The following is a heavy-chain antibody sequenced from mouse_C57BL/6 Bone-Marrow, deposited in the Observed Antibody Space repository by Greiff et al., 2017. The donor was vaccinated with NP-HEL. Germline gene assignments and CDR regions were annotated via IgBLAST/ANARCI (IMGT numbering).Heavy chain of an antibody. Sequence: VQLQQSGPGLVAPSQSLSITCTVSGFSLTSYAISWVRQPPGKGLEWLGVIWTGGGTNYNSALKSRLSISKDNYKSQVFLKMNSLQTDDTARYYCATGSNYAMDYWGQGTSVTVSS. J-gene: IGHJ4*01. CDR2: IWTGGGT. D-gene: IGHD1-1*01. CDR3: ATGSNYAMDY. V-gene: IGHV2-9-1*01. CDR1: GFSLTSYA.